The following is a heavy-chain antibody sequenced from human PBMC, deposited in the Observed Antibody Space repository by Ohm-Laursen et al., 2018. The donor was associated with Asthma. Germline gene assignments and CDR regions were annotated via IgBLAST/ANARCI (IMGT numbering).Heavy chain of an antibody. J-gene: IGHJ4*02. CDR3: AKDFGPGSGYFGDFDY. D-gene: IGHD3-22*01. V-gene: IGHV3-23*01. CDR1: GLPFSNFW. CDR2: ISAADFST. Sequence: SLRLSCAASGLPFSNFWMSWVRQAPGKGLEWVSGISAADFSTYYGDSVKGRFTISRDNSKNTLYLQLNSLRADDTAVYYCAKDFGPGSGYFGDFDYWGQGTLVTVSS.